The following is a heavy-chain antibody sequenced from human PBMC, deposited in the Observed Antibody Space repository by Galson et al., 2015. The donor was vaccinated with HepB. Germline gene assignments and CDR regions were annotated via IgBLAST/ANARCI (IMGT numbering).Heavy chain of an antibody. CDR1: GFTFSNYD. J-gene: IGHJ2*01. CDR3: ARGHRFCTNGICYNAIHWYFDV. Sequence: SLRLSCAASGFTFSNYDMHWVRQGTGESLEWVSAIGASGDTYYADSVKGRFIISREDAKNSFYLQMNSLRAGDTAVYYCARGHRFCTNGICYNAIHWYFDVWGRGTLVTVSS. CDR2: IGASGDT. D-gene: IGHD2-8*01. V-gene: IGHV3-13*01.